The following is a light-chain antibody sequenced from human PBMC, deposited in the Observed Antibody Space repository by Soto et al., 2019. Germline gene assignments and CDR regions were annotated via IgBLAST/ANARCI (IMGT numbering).Light chain of an antibody. J-gene: IGLJ1*01. Sequence: QSALTQPPSVSGSPGQSVTISCTGTSSDVGSYNRVSWYQQPPGTAPKLMIYEVSSRPSGVSKRFSGSKAGNTASLTISGLLDDDEADYFCASFRSGTILVFGSGTKLTVL. CDR1: SSDVGSYNR. CDR3: ASFRSGTILV. CDR2: EVS. V-gene: IGLV2-18*02.